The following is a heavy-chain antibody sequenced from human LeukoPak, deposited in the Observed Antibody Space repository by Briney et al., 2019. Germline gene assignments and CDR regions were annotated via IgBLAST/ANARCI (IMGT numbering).Heavy chain of an antibody. D-gene: IGHD3-22*01. J-gene: IGHJ3*02. CDR2: IIPIFGTA. Sequence: SVKVSCKASGYTFTSYDINWVRQAPGQGLEWMGGIIPIFGTANYAQKFQGRVTITTDESTSTAYMELSSLRSEDTAVYYCARSDYYDSSGYQQGAFDIWGQGTMVTVSS. CDR3: ARSDYYDSSGYQQGAFDI. V-gene: IGHV1-69*05. CDR1: GYTFTSYD.